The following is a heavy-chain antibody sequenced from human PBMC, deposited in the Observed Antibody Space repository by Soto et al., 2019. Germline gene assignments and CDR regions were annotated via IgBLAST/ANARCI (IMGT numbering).Heavy chain of an antibody. D-gene: IGHD3-22*01. CDR3: ARVGVYYYDSSGYYSHWFDP. CDR2: IYYSGST. CDR1: GGSISGYD. Sequence: SETLCLTCTVAGGSISGYDWSWIRQPPGKGLEWIGYIYYSGSTNYNPSLKSRVTISVDTSKNQFSLKLSSVTAADTAVYYCARVGVYYYDSSGYYSHWFDPWGQGTLVTVSS. J-gene: IGHJ5*02. V-gene: IGHV4-59*01.